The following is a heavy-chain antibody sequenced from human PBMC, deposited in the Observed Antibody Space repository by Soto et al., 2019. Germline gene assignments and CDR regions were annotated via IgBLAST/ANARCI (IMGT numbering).Heavy chain of an antibody. J-gene: IGHJ5*02. CDR3: ARDPDIT. Sequence: GGSLRLSCVASGFNFNWYWMTWVRQAPGKGLEWVANINQNGSETFYVDSVKGRFAIFRDNTKNSVYLQMNGLRDEDTAVYYCARDPDITWGQGTLVTVSS. CDR2: INQNGSET. CDR1: GFNFNWYW. V-gene: IGHV3-7*01.